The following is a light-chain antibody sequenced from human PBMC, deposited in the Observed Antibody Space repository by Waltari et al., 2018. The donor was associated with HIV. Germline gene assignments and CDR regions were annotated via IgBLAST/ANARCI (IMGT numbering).Light chain of an antibody. CDR1: QSVSSSY. CDR2: GAS. CDR3: QQYGSSLIYT. Sequence: EIVLTQSPGTLSLSPGERATLSCRASQSVSSSYVAWYQQKPVQAPRLLIYGASTRATGIPNRFSGSGSGTDFTLTISRLEPEDFAVYYCQQYGSSLIYTFGQGTKLEIK. V-gene: IGKV3-20*01. J-gene: IGKJ2*01.